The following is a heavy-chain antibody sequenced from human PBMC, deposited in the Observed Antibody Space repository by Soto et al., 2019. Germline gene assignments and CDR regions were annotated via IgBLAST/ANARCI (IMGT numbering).Heavy chain of an antibody. CDR1: GGTFSSYA. J-gene: IGHJ1*01. D-gene: IGHD3-22*01. Sequence: SVKVSCKASGGTFSSYAISWVRQAPGQGLEWMGGIIPIFGTANCAQKFQGRVTITADESTSTAYMELSSLRSEDTAVYYCARERYYDSSGYYREDFQHWGQGTLVTVSS. V-gene: IGHV1-69*13. CDR2: IIPIFGTA. CDR3: ARERYYDSSGYYREDFQH.